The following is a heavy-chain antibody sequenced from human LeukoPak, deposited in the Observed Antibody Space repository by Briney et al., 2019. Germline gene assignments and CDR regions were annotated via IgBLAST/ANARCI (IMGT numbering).Heavy chain of an antibody. CDR3: ARDAPQVPAAGVLAS. CDR1: GFTVSDNY. D-gene: IGHD6-13*01. V-gene: IGHV3-53*01. J-gene: IGHJ5*02. CDR2: MYSRGDT. Sequence: GGSLRLSCAASGFTVSDNYMSWVRQAPRKGLEWVSVMYSRGDTYYADSVKGRFTFSRDISKNTLYLQMNGLRTEDTAMYYCARDAPQVPAAGVLASWGQGTLVTVSS.